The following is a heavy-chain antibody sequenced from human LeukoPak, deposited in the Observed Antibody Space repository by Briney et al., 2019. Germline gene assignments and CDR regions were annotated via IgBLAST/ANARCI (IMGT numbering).Heavy chain of an antibody. V-gene: IGHV4-61*02. J-gene: IGHJ3*02. CDR3: ARDFDSPMAFDI. CDR2: IYASGST. Sequence: PSQTLSLTCTVSGDSITTNNYYWSWIRRPAGKGPEWIGRIYASGSTNYNPSLKSRVTISVDTSKNQFSLRLSSVTAADTAVYYCARDFDSPMAFDIWGQGTMVTVSS. CDR1: GDSITTNNYY. D-gene: IGHD3-9*01.